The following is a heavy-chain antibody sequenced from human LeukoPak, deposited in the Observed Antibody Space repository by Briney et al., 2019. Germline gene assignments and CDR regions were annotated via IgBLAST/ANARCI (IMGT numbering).Heavy chain of an antibody. V-gene: IGHV4-34*01. J-gene: IGHJ4*02. CDR3: ARPRGYCSSTSCYSGDY. CDR2: INHSGST. Sequence: SETLSLTCAVYGGSFSGYYWSWIRQPPGKGLEWIGEINHSGSTNYNPSLKSRVTISVDTSKNQFSLKLSSVTAADTAVYYCARPRGYCSSTSCYSGDYWGQGTLVTVSS. CDR1: GGSFSGYY. D-gene: IGHD2-2*02.